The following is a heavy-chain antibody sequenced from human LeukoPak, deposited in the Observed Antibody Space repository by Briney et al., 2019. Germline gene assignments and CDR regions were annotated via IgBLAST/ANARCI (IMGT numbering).Heavy chain of an antibody. V-gene: IGHV4-4*07. CDR3: ARVGDYALKD. CDR2: FYNSGST. D-gene: IGHD3-16*01. Sequence: PSETLSLTCSVSGDSISNYYWSWIRQPAGKGLEFIGLFYNSGSTNCNPSLKSRVTMSVDTSKNQFSLKLSSVTAADTAVYYCARVGDYALKDWGQGTLVTVSS. J-gene: IGHJ4*02. CDR1: GDSISNYY.